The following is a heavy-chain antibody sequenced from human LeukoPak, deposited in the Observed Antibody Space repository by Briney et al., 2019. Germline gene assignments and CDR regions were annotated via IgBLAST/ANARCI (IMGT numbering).Heavy chain of an antibody. Sequence: SETLSLTCAVYGGSFSGYYWSWIRQPPGKGLEWIGEINHSGSTNYNPSLKSRVTISVDTSKNQFSLKLSSVTAADTAVYYCARGGRYGDRPFDYWGQGTLVTVSS. J-gene: IGHJ4*02. CDR1: GGSFSGYY. V-gene: IGHV4-34*01. CDR3: ARGGRYGDRPFDY. D-gene: IGHD4-17*01. CDR2: INHSGST.